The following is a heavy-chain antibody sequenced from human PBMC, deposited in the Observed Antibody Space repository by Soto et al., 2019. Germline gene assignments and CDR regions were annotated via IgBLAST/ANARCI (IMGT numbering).Heavy chain of an antibody. CDR2: ISYDGSNK. CDR1: GFTFFTYT. V-gene: IGHV3-30*04. J-gene: IGHJ4*02. CDR3: AKAHRRWLQQGVDY. Sequence: GGSLRLSCAASGFTFFTYTMHWVRLAPGKGLEWVAVISYDGSNKYYADSVKGRFTISRDNSKNTLYLQMNSLRAEDTAVYYCAKAHRRWLQQGVDYWGQGTLVTVSS. D-gene: IGHD5-12*01.